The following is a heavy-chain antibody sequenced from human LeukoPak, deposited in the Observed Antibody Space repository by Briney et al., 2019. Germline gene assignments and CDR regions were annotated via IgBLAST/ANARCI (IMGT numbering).Heavy chain of an antibody. CDR2: SNRDGSST. CDR3: ARDTMEQWLVEGLDY. D-gene: IGHD6-19*01. CDR1: GFIFNTYW. Sequence: GGSLRLSCAASGFIFNTYWMHWVRQAPGKGPVWVSRSNRDGSSTIYADSVKGRFTISRDNAKNTLYLQMNSLRAEDTAVYYCARDTMEQWLVEGLDYWGQGTLVTVSS. V-gene: IGHV3-74*01. J-gene: IGHJ4*02.